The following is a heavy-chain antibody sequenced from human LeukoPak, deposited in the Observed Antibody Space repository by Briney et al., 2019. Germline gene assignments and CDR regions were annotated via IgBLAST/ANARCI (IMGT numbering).Heavy chain of an antibody. CDR1: GYTLTELS. D-gene: IGHD1-26*01. V-gene: IGHV1-24*01. CDR3: ATVKWEPGKSNPDAFDI. J-gene: IGHJ3*02. Sequence: ASVKVSCKVSGYTLTELSMHWVRQAPGKGLEWMGGFDPEDGETIYAQKFQGRVTMTEDTSTDTAYMELSSLRSEDTAVYYCATVKWEPGKSNPDAFDIWGQGTMVTVSS. CDR2: FDPEDGET.